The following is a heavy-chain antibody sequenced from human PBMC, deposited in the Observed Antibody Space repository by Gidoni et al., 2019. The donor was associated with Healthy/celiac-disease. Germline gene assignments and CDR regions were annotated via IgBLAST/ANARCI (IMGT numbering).Heavy chain of an antibody. D-gene: IGHD3-3*01. CDR2: IGGSGGST. CDR3: AKDLTRFLEWLLWGCDY. Sequence: EVQLLESGGGLVQPRGSLRLSCAAPGFTLSRDTMSWIRQAPGTRLEWVSAIGGSGGSTYYADSVKGRLTISRDHSKNKLYLQRTSLRAEDTAVYYCAKDLTRFLEWLLWGCDYWGQGTLVTVSS. CDR1: GFTLSRDT. V-gene: IGHV3-23*01. J-gene: IGHJ4*02.